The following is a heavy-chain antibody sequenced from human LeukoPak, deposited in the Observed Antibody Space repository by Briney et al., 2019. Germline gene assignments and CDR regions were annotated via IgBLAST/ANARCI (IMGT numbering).Heavy chain of an antibody. J-gene: IGHJ3*02. Sequence: GGSLRLSCAASGFTFSSYAMHWVRQAPGKGLEWVSSISSSSYIYYADSVKGRFTISRDNAKNSLYLQMNSLRAEDTAVYYCARPDEQQLVRDAFDIWGQGTMVTVSS. CDR2: ISSSSYI. V-gene: IGHV3-21*01. CDR3: ARPDEQQLVRDAFDI. CDR1: GFTFSSYA. D-gene: IGHD6-13*01.